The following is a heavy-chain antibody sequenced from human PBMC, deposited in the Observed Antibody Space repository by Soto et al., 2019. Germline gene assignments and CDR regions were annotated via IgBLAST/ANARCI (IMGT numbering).Heavy chain of an antibody. D-gene: IGHD1-26*01. CDR2: IYYSGST. V-gene: IGHV4-59*08. CDR3: ARRRGGSYPHWFDP. J-gene: IGHJ5*02. Sequence: QVQLQESGPGLVKPSETLSLTCTVSGGSISSYYWSWIRQPPGKGLEWIGYIYYSGSTNYNPSLKSRVTISVDTSKNQFSLKLSSVTAADTAVYYCARRRGGSYPHWFDPWGQGTLVTVSS. CDR1: GGSISSYY.